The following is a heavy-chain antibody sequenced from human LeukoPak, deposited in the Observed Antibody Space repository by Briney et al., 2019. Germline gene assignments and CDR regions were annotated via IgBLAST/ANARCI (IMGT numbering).Heavy chain of an antibody. D-gene: IGHD3-10*01. CDR3: SRVIGSGLYYYYMDV. Sequence: GRSLRLSCAASGFTFRSYAMHWVRQAPGKGLEWVAIIWNNGSKKYYGDSVKGRFTISRDNSNNTLFLQVNSLRAEDTAVYYCSRVIGSGLYYYYMDVWGKGTTVIVSS. J-gene: IGHJ6*03. CDR1: GFTFRSYA. V-gene: IGHV3-33*01. CDR2: IWNNGSKK.